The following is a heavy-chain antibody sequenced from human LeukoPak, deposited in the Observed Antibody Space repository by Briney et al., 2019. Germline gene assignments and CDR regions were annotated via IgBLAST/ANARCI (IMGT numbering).Heavy chain of an antibody. D-gene: IGHD2-2*01. CDR1: GFTFSNAW. CDR3: ARVPPAYSYQLLPYYFDY. Sequence: PGGSLRLSCAASGFTFSNAWMSWVRQAPGKGLEWVSSISSSSSYIYYADSVKGRFTISRDNAKNSLYLQMNSLRAEDTAVYYCARVPPAYSYQLLPYYFDYWGQGTLVTVSS. CDR2: ISSSSSYI. J-gene: IGHJ4*02. V-gene: IGHV3-21*01.